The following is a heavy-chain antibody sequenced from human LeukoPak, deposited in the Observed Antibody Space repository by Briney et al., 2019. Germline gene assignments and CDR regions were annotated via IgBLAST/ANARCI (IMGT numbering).Heavy chain of an antibody. D-gene: IGHD7-27*01. J-gene: IGHJ5*02. Sequence: SETLSLTCTVSGGSISSSSYYWGWIRQPPGKGLEWIGSIYYTGSTYYYPSLTSRVTISADTSKNQFSLKLSSVTAADTAVYYCARAGVDQFRGGNWFDPWGQGTLVTVSS. CDR3: ARAGVDQFRGGNWFDP. CDR1: GGSISSSSYY. CDR2: IYYTGST. V-gene: IGHV4-39*07.